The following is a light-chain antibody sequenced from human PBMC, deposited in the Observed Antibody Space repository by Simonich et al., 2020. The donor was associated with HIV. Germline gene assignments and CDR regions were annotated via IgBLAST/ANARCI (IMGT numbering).Light chain of an antibody. CDR2: YAS. J-gene: IGKJ4*01. CDR3: QQYNSYPLT. CDR1: QSMSTW. V-gene: IGKV1-5*03. Sequence: DIQMTQSPSTLSASVGDRVTITCRASQSMSTWLAWYQQKPGKAPKPLIYYASNLESGVPSRFSGSGSGTEFTLSISSLQPDDFATYYCQQYNSYPLTFGGGTKVEIK.